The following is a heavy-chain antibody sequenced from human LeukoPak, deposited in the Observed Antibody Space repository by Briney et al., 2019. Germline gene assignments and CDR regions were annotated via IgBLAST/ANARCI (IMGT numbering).Heavy chain of an antibody. Sequence: PGGSLRLSCAASGFTFSSYGMSWVRQAPGKGLEWVSAISGSGGSTYYADSVKGRFTISRDNSKNTLYLQMNSLRAEDTAVYYCAKATPIGSPHYYYYMDVWGKGTTVTISS. CDR1: GFTFSSYG. CDR2: ISGSGGST. V-gene: IGHV3-23*01. J-gene: IGHJ6*03. CDR3: AKATPIGSPHYYYYMDV. D-gene: IGHD2-15*01.